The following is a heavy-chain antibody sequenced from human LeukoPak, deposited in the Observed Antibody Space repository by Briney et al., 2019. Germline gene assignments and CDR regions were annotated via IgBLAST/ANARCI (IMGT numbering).Heavy chain of an antibody. Sequence: GGSLRLSCAASGFSFSDYNMHWVRQAPGKGLEWMAVISYNGINEYYADSVKGRFTISRDNSKSTLLLQMNSLRAEDTAVYYCARVSSRRVPPTYSYDRRNYFDYWGQGTLVTVSS. J-gene: IGHJ4*02. CDR1: GFSFSDYN. D-gene: IGHD3-22*01. CDR3: ARVSSRRVPPTYSYDRRNYFDY. CDR2: ISYNGINE. V-gene: IGHV3-30*03.